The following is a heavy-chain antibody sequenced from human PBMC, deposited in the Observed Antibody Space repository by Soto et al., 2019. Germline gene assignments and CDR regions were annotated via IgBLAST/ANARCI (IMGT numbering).Heavy chain of an antibody. CDR2: INSDGSST. D-gene: IGHD6-13*01. J-gene: IGHJ6*02. CDR1: GFTFSSYW. Sequence: GGSLRLSCAASGFTFSSYWMHWVRQAPGKGLVWVSRINSDGSSTSYADSVKGRFTISRDNSKNTLYLQMNSLRAEDTAVYYCARGGSSSWYGGYYYYYYGMDVWGQGTTVTVSS. CDR3: ARGGSSSWYGGYYYYYYGMDV. V-gene: IGHV3-74*01.